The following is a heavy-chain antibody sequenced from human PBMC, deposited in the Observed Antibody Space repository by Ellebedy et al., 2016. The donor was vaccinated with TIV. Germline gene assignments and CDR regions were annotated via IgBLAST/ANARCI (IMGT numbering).Heavy chain of an antibody. CDR1: GFSFVDYA. CDR2: ISWNGGTI. J-gene: IGHJ6*02. CDR3: AKDMEGSGSDSTYGMDV. Sequence: SLKISCAASGFSFVDYAMHWVRPAPGKGLEWVSGISWNGGTIAYADSVKGRFTISRDNARNSLYLQMSSLRAEDMALYYCAKDMEGSGSDSTYGMDVWGQGTTVTVSS. D-gene: IGHD3-10*01. V-gene: IGHV3-9*03.